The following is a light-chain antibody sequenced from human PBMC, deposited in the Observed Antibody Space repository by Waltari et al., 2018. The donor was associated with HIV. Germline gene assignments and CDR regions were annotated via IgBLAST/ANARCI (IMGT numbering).Light chain of an antibody. Sequence: QSALTQPPSVSGSPGQSVTISCTGTSSDVGSYNRVSWYQQPPGTAPKLMIYEVSNRPSGFPDRFSVSKSGNTASLTISGLQAEDEADYYCSSYTSSSTVVFGGGTKLTVL. CDR3: SSYTSSSTVV. CDR2: EVS. V-gene: IGLV2-18*02. CDR1: SSDVGSYNR. J-gene: IGLJ2*01.